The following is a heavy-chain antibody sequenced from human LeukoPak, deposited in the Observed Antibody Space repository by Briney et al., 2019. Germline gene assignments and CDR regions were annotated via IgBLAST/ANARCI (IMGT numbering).Heavy chain of an antibody. D-gene: IGHD5-18*01. CDR3: ARGPYCSSSSCYGLSLAVDP. Sequence: SETLSLTCTVSGGSISITNYNWGWIRQPPGKGLEWIGSMSYSGGSYYSPSLKSRVSMSVDTSRNQFSLQLTSVTAADTAVYYCARGPYCSSSSCYGLSLAVDPWGQGTRVTVYS. CDR2: MSYSGGS. J-gene: IGHJ5*02. CDR1: GGSISITNYN. V-gene: IGHV4-39*01.